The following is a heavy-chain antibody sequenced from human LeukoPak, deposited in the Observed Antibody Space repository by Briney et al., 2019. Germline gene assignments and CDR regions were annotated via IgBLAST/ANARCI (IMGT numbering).Heavy chain of an antibody. Sequence: PGGSLRLSCVASGFTVSSNYMSWVRQAPGKGLEWVSLIYNSGDTYYADSVKGRFTISRDNSKNTLYLQMNSLRAEDTAVYYCAGPRFGELLYDYWGQGTLVTVSS. V-gene: IGHV3-53*01. J-gene: IGHJ4*02. CDR2: IYNSGDT. CDR1: GFTVSSNY. D-gene: IGHD3-10*01. CDR3: AGPRFGELLYDY.